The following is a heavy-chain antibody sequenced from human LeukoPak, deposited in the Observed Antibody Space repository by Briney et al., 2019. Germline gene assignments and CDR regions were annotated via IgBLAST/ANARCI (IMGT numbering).Heavy chain of an antibody. V-gene: IGHV3-20*01. Sequence: GGSVRLSCAASGFTFDDYGMSWVRQATGKGLEWVSGINWNGGSPGYADSVKGRFTSSRDNAKNSLYLQMNSLRAEDTALYHCARGAWFGELAGWFDPWGQGTLVTVSS. J-gene: IGHJ5*02. CDR3: ARGAWFGELAGWFDP. D-gene: IGHD3-10*01. CDR2: INWNGGSP. CDR1: GFTFDDYG.